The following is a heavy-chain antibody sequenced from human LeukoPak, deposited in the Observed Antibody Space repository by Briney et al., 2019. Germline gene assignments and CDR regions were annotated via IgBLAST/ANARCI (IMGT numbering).Heavy chain of an antibody. CDR3: ARARGAFWSGYYTGAFDI. CDR2: ISSSGSTI. V-gene: IGHV3-11*01. D-gene: IGHD3-3*01. CDR1: GFTFSDYY. Sequence: GGSLRFSCAASGFTFSDYYMSWIRQAPGKGLEWVSYISSSGSTIYYADSVKGRFTISRDNAKNSLYLQMNSLRAEDTAVYYCARARGAFWSGYYTGAFDIWGQGTMVTVSS. J-gene: IGHJ3*02.